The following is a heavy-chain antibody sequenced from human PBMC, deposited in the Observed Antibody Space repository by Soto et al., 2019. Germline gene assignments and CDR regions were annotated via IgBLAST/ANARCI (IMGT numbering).Heavy chain of an antibody. V-gene: IGHV4-34*01. J-gene: IGHJ4*02. CDR2: INHSGST. Sequence: SDTLSLTCAGYGWSFSGYYWSWIRQPPGKGLEWIGEINHSGSTNYNPSLKSRVTISVDTSKNQFSLELSSVTAADTAVYYCASMGYHYGSGSYPLDYWGQGTLVTVS. D-gene: IGHD3-10*01. CDR3: ASMGYHYGSGSYPLDY. CDR1: GWSFSGYY.